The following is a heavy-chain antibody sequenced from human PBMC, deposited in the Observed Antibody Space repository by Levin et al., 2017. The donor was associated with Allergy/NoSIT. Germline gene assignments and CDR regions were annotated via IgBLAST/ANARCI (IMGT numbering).Heavy chain of an antibody. CDR2: ISYDGSNK. V-gene: IGHV3-30*18. J-gene: IGHJ6*02. CDR1: GFTFSSYG. CDR3: AKDMLDASWRYCSSTSCPSYYGMDV. Sequence: GESLKISCAASGFTFSSYGMHWVRQAPGKGLEWVAVISYDGSNKYYADSVKGRFTISRDNSKNTLYLQMNSLRAEDTAVYYCAKDMLDASWRYCSSTSCPSYYGMDVWGQGTTVTVSS. D-gene: IGHD2-2*01.